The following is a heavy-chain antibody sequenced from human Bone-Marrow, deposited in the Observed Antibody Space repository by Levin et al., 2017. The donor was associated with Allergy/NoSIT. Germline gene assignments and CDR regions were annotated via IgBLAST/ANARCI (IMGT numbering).Heavy chain of an antibody. CDR2: ITSDGNT. V-gene: IGHV3-23*01. CDR3: ARGNWNFLLTDY. J-gene: IGHJ4*02. CDR1: GFTFSNYG. D-gene: IGHD1-7*01. Sequence: GGSLRLSCAASGFTFSNYGMNWVRQAPGKGLEWVSGITSDGNTYYADSVKGHFSISRDNSMSTLHLQMNNLRAEDTALYYCARGNWNFLLTDYWGQGTLVSVSS.